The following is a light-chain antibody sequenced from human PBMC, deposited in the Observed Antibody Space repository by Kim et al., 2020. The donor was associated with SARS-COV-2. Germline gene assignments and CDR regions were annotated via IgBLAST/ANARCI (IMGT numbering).Light chain of an antibody. J-gene: IGKJ1*01. CDR1: QNIDNK. Sequence: EIIMTQSPATLSLSPGERATLSCRASQNIDNKLAWYQQKPGQAPRLLIHGASNRATGIPASLSGSGSGTEFILTINSLQSEDFAVYYCQQYNEWPRTFGQGTKVDIK. V-gene: IGKV3-15*01. CDR2: GAS. CDR3: QQYNEWPRT.